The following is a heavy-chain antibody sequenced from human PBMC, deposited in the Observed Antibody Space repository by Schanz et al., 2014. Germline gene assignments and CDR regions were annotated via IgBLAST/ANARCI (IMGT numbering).Heavy chain of an antibody. CDR1: GDSITSNRW. J-gene: IGHJ6*03. D-gene: IGHD3-9*01. CDR2: ISTSGST. CDR3: ARQGTGYQHGRYYYYMDV. V-gene: IGHV4-4*02. Sequence: QVQLQESGPGLVKPSGTLSLTSAVSGDSITSNRWWSWVRQPAGKGLEWIGRISTSGSTNYNPSLKSRLNISLDTSKNQFSLNLISVTAADTAVYYCARQGTGYQHGRYYYYMDVWGRGTTVTVSS.